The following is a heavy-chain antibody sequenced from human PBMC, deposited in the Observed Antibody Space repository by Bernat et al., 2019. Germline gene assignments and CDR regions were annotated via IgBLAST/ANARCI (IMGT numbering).Heavy chain of an antibody. CDR2: IKQDGSEK. CDR1: GFTFSSYW. CDR3: ARERPYCSGGSCWGGGDFDY. Sequence: EVQLVESGGGLVQPGGSLRLSCVASGFTFSSYWMSWVRQAPGKGLEWVANIKQDGSEKYYVDSVKGRFTISRDNAKNSLYLQMNSLRAEDTAVYYCARERPYCSGGSCWGGGDFDYWSQGTLVTVSS. J-gene: IGHJ4*02. D-gene: IGHD2-15*01. V-gene: IGHV3-7*01.